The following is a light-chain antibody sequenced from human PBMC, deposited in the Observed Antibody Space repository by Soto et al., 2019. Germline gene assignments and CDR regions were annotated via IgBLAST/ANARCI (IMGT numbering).Light chain of an antibody. V-gene: IGKV1-39*01. CDR3: QQTDSTPIT. Sequence: DIQMTQSPSSLSASVGDRVTITCRASQPISKNLNWYQQRPGKPPNLLIYASSSLQRGVPPRFSGGGSGTEITPTNTSLPPEDFATYYCQQTDSTPITFGQGTRLEIK. J-gene: IGKJ5*01. CDR2: ASS. CDR1: QPISKN.